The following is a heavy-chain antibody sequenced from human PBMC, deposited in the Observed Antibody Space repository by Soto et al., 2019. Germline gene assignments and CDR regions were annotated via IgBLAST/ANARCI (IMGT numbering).Heavy chain of an antibody. Sequence: GGSLRLSCAASGITFSSYAMTWVRQAAGKGLEWVSTIRGSGGSAYYADSVKGRFTISRDNDKNTLYLQMNSLRAEDTAVYYCAKSYGDHYYHYGMNVWGQGTTVTVSS. CDR2: IRGSGGSA. CDR1: GITFSSYA. J-gene: IGHJ6*02. V-gene: IGHV3-23*01. CDR3: AKSYGDHYYHYGMNV. D-gene: IGHD4-17*01.